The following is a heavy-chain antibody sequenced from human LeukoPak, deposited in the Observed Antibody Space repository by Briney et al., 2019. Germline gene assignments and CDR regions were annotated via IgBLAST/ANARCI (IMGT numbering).Heavy chain of an antibody. CDR3: ARGGPYYDSSRANDLNY. J-gene: IGHJ4*02. CDR1: GYTFTDYY. V-gene: IGHV1-2*04. CDR2: INPNSGGT. D-gene: IGHD3-22*01. Sequence: ASVKVSCRASGYTFTDYYMQWVRQAPGQGLEWMGWINPNSGGTHYVQRFQGWVTMTRDTSISTAYMELSRLTSDDTAVYYCARGGPYYDSSRANDLNYWGQGTLVTVSS.